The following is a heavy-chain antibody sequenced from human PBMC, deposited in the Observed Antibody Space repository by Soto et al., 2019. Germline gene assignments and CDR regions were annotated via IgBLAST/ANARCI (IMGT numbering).Heavy chain of an antibody. CDR3: ARLLYYNDYTGVSLLRGWFDP. D-gene: IGHD3-16*01. CDR2: VYPGDSDI. CDR1: GYSFTSFW. J-gene: IGHJ5*02. V-gene: IGHV5-51*01. Sequence: PGEYLKISCKGFGYSFTSFWIGWVRQMPGKGLEWMGFVYPGDSDIRYSPSFQGQVTISADRSTTTAYLQWNNLKASDTAIYYCARLLYYNDYTGVSLLRGWFDPWGQGTLVTVSS.